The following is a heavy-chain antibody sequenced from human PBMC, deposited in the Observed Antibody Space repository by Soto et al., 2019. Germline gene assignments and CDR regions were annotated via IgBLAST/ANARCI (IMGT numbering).Heavy chain of an antibody. CDR3: ARDEEQLGRREWVY. D-gene: IGHD6-6*01. CDR1: GGTFSSYA. CDR2: IIPIFGTA. J-gene: IGHJ4*02. Sequence: SVKVSCKASGGTFSSYAISWVRQAPGQGLEWMGGIIPIFGTANYAQKFQGRVTITADESTSTAYMELSSLRSEDTAVYYCARDEEQLGRREWVYWGQGTLVTVSS. V-gene: IGHV1-69*13.